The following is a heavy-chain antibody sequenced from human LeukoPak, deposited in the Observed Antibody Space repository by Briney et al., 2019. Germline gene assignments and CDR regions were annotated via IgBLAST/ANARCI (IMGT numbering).Heavy chain of an antibody. J-gene: IGHJ4*02. D-gene: IGHD3-10*01. CDR2: IYTSGST. Sequence: SQTLSLTCTVSGGSISSGSYYWSWIRQPAGKGLEWIGRIYTSGSTNYNPSLKSRVTISVDTSKNQFSLKLSSVTAADTAVYYCAKPLYASGSYHFDSWGQGTLVTVSS. V-gene: IGHV4-61*02. CDR1: GGSISSGSYY. CDR3: AKPLYASGSYHFDS.